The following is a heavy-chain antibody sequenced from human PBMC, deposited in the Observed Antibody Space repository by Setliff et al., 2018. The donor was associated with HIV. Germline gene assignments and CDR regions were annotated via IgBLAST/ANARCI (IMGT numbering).Heavy chain of an antibody. CDR2: IYYTGST. CDR3: AKDYGDYEAEYFQH. Sequence: SETLSLTCTVSGGSMSSYYWSWIRQRPGKGLEWIGSIYYTGSTDYNPSLMSRVTISVDTSKKQFSLKLSSVTAADTAVYYCAKDYGDYEAEYFQHWGQGTLVTVSS. D-gene: IGHD4-17*01. V-gene: IGHV4-59*12. J-gene: IGHJ1*01. CDR1: GGSMSSYY.